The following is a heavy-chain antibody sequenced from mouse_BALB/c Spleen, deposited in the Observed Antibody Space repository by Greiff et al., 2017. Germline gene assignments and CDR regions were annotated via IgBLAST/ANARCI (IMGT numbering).Heavy chain of an antibody. J-gene: IGHJ4*01. CDR2: IDPGNGDT. CDR3: NAFITTATVYAMDY. Sequence: VQLQQSGAELVRSGASVKLSCTASGFNIKDYYMHWVKQRPEQGLEWIGWIDPGNGDTEYAPKFQGKATMTADTSSNTAYLQLSSLTSEDTAVYYCNAFITTATVYAMDYWGQGTSVTVSS. CDR1: GFNIKDYY. D-gene: IGHD1-2*01. V-gene: IGHV14-4*02.